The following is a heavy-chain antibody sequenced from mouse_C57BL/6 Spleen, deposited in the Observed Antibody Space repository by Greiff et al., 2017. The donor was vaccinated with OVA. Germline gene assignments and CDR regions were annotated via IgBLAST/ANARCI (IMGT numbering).Heavy chain of an antibody. Sequence: VQLQQPGAELVKPGASVKMSCKASGYTFTSYWLTWVKQRPGQGLEWIGDISPGSGSTNYNEKFKSKATLTVDTSSSTAYMQLSSLTSEYSAVYDCARRYYGSSYGFAYWGQGTLVTVSA. CDR2: ISPGSGST. J-gene: IGHJ3*01. V-gene: IGHV1-55*01. CDR3: ARRYYGSSYGFAY. D-gene: IGHD1-1*01. CDR1: GYTFTSYW.